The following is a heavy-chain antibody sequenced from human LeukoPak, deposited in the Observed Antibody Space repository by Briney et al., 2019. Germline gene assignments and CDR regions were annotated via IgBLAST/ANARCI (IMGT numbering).Heavy chain of an antibody. CDR2: IRRKANGGTT. CDR3: TRDPYSSSWYLGYFQH. V-gene: IGHV3-49*03. Sequence: PGGSLRLSCLASGFNFGDYAMTWLRQAPGKGLEWVGFIRRKANGGTTQYAASVKGRFTISRDDSKSIAYLQVNSLKTEDTAVYYCTRDPYSSSWYLGYFQHWGQGTLVTVSS. D-gene: IGHD6-13*01. J-gene: IGHJ1*01. CDR1: GFNFGDYA.